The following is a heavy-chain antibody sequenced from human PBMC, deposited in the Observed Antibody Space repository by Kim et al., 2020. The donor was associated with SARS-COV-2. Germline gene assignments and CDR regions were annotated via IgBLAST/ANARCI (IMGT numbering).Heavy chain of an antibody. CDR1: GYTFTGYY. CDR2: INPNSVGT. Sequence: ASVKVSCKASGYTFTGYYMHWVRQAPGQGLEWMGRINPNSVGTNYAQKFQGRVTMTRDTSISTAYMELSRLRSDDTAVYYCARAGADYDYVWGSYRPSDYWGQGTLVTVSS. D-gene: IGHD3-16*02. J-gene: IGHJ4*02. V-gene: IGHV1-2*06. CDR3: ARAGADYDYVWGSYRPSDY.